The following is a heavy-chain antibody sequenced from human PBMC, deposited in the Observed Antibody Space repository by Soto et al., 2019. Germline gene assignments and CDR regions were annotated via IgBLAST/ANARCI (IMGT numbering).Heavy chain of an antibody. CDR2: IRSKAYGGTT. CDR1: GFTFGAYA. D-gene: IGHD6-13*01. J-gene: IGHJ6*02. Sequence: PGGSLRPSCTASGFTFGAYAMSWFRQAPGKGLEWVGFIRSKAYGGTTEYAASVKGRLTISRDDSKSIAYLQMNSLKTEDTAVYYCSRYSSCKHYFYGMDVWGQGTTVTVAS. CDR3: SRYSSCKHYFYGMDV. V-gene: IGHV3-49*03.